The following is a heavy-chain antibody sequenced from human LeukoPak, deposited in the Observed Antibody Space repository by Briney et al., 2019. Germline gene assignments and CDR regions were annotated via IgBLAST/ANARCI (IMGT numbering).Heavy chain of an antibody. V-gene: IGHV4-34*01. CDR1: GGSFSGYY. J-gene: IGHJ3*02. D-gene: IGHD2-2*01. CDR2: INHSGST. Sequence: SETLSLTCAVYGGSFSGYYWSWICQPPGKGLEWIGEINHSGSTNYNPSLKSRVTISVDTSKNQFSLKLSSVTAADTAVYYCARRKTRFVLVPAAPPLDAFDIWGQGTMVTVSS. CDR3: ARRKTRFVLVPAAPPLDAFDI.